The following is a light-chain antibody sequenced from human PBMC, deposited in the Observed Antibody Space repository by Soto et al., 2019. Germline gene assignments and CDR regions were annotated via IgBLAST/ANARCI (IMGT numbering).Light chain of an antibody. CDR3: LQYRSYWT. Sequence: DIQMTQSPSTLSASVGDRVSITCRASQSISRKLAWYQQNPGKAPNLLIYQASNLETGVPSSFTGSGSGTEFTLTISSLQPDDLATYYCLQYRSYWTFGHGTKVEVK. CDR2: QAS. J-gene: IGKJ1*01. CDR1: QSISRK. V-gene: IGKV1-5*03.